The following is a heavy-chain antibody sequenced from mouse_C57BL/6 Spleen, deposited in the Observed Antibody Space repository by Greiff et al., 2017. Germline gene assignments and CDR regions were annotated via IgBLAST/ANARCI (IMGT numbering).Heavy chain of an antibody. V-gene: IGHV1-52*01. J-gene: IGHJ1*03. D-gene: IGHD1-1*01. CDR2: IDPSDSET. Sequence: QVQLQQPGAELVRPGSSVKLSCKASGYTFTSYWMHWVKQRPIQGLEWIGNIDPSDSETHYNQKFKDKATLTVDKSSSTAYMQLSSLTSEDSAVYYCASQTASYYGSSNWYFDVWGTGTTVTVSS. CDR3: ASQTASYYGSSNWYFDV. CDR1: GYTFTSYW.